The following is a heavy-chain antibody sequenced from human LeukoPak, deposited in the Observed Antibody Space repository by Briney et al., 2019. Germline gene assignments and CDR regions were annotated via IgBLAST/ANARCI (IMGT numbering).Heavy chain of an antibody. CDR3: ARAHSSGSLDY. J-gene: IGHJ4*02. V-gene: IGHV4-59*11. D-gene: IGHD3-22*01. CDR2: IYYSGST. Sequence: SETLSLTCTVSGGSISSHYWSWIRQPPGKGLEWMGYIYYSGSTNYNPSLKSRVTISVDTSKNQFSLKLSSVTAADTAVYYCARAHSSGSLDYWGQGTLVTVSS. CDR1: GGSISSHY.